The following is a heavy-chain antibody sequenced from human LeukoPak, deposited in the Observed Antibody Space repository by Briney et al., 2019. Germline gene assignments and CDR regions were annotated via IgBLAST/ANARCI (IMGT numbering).Heavy chain of an antibody. D-gene: IGHD3-10*01. J-gene: IGHJ6*01. CDR2: INPNSGGT. Sequence: ASVSVSYKASGYTFTVYYMHWVRQAPGQGLGGVGGINPNSGGTNYAQKFQGRVTMTRDTSISTAYMELRRLRSDDTAVYYCASASAMVRGGTAVRGYYYYGMDVWGQGATVTVSS. CDR1: GYTFTVYY. CDR3: ASASAMVRGGTAVRGYYYYGMDV. V-gene: IGHV1-2*02.